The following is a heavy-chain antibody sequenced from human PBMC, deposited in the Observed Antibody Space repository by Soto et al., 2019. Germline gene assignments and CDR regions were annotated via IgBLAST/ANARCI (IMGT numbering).Heavy chain of an antibody. D-gene: IGHD3-10*01. CDR1: GYTFTSYY. V-gene: IGHV1-46*01. CDR2: INPSGGST. CDR3: ARDPGLWFGGYNWFDP. Sequence: ASVKVSCKASGYTFTSYYMHWVRQAPGQGLEWMGIINPSGGSTSYAQKFQGRVTMTRDTSTSTVYMELSSLRSEDTAVYYCARDPGLWFGGYNWFDPWGQGTLVTVSS. J-gene: IGHJ5*02.